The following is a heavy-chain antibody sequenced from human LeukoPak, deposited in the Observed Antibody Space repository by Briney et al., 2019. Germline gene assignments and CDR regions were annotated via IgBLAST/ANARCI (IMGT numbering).Heavy chain of an antibody. CDR1: GFTFSSYA. J-gene: IGHJ4*02. CDR3: AKSGIAAAGQRGYFDY. Sequence: GGSLRLSCAASGFTFSSYAMSWVRQAPGKGLEWVSGISGSGDNTYYADSVKGRFTISRDNSKNTVYLQMSSLRGEDTAVYYCAKSGIAAAGQRGYFDYWGQGTLVTVSS. V-gene: IGHV3-23*01. D-gene: IGHD6-13*01. CDR2: ISGSGDNT.